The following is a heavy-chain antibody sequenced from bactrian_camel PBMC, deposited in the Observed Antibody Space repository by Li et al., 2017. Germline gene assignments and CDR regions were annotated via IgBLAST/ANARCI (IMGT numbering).Heavy chain of an antibody. J-gene: IGHJ4*01. CDR3: AARSGGYCGYLLQTSAAWSY. CDR1: GVTTSPTC. V-gene: IGHV3S26*01. Sequence: VQLVESGGGLVQPGGSLRLVCTASGVTTSPTCVAWFRQAPGKEREGVAALEYNGTTTYSDSVRGRFTISKDYAKNTLYLQLNSLKPEDTSMYYCAARSGGYCGYLLQTSAAWSYWGQGTQVTVS. D-gene: IGHD2*01. CDR2: LEYNGTT.